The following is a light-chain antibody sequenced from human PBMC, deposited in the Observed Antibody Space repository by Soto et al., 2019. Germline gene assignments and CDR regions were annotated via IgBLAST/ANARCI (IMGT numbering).Light chain of an antibody. CDR3: KQTSSTPRS. Sequence: DIQMTQSPSSLSASVGDRVTITCRASQSITISLNWYQQKPGKAPKLLIYAASNLHSGVPSRFSGSGSGTDFTLTISNLQPDDFATYYSKQTSSTPRSFGPGTKVDI. CDR1: QSITIS. J-gene: IGKJ3*01. CDR2: AAS. V-gene: IGKV1-39*01.